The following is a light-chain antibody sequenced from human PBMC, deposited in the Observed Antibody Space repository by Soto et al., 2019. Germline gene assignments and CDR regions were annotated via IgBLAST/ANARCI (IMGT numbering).Light chain of an antibody. V-gene: IGKV1-6*01. J-gene: IGKJ1*01. CDR2: AAS. Sequence: IQMTQSPSTLSASVGDTVTVTCRASQSVSGWLAWYQQKPGEAPKLLIYAASDLQSGVPSRFSGSGSGTDFTLTITNLQPEDFATYYCLQDYNYPWTFGQGTKVDIK. CDR3: LQDYNYPWT. CDR1: QSVSGW.